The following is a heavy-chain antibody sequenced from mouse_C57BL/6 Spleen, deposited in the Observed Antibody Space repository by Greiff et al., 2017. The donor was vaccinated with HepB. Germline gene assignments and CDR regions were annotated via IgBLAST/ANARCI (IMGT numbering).Heavy chain of an antibody. D-gene: IGHD1-1*01. Sequence: EVQLQQSGPELVKPGASVKISCKASGYSFTGYYMNWVKQSPEESLEWIGEINPSTGGTTYNQKFKAKATLTVDKSSSTAYMQLKSLTSEDSAVYYCARSLGSNGFDYWGQGTTLTVSS. CDR1: GYSFTGYY. J-gene: IGHJ2*01. V-gene: IGHV1-42*01. CDR3: ARSLGSNGFDY. CDR2: INPSTGGT.